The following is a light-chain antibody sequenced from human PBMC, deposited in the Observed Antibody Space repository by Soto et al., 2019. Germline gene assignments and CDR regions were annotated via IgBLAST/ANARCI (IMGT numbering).Light chain of an antibody. Sequence: QSVLTQPPSASGTPGQRVSISCFGSDSNIGSNTVNWYQHLPGAAPKLLLHSDNHRPSGVPDRFSGSRSGTSASLAISGLQSEDEADYFCAVWDDSLSGPVFGGGTKLTVL. CDR2: SDN. CDR3: AVWDDSLSGPV. V-gene: IGLV1-44*01. J-gene: IGLJ3*02. CDR1: DSNIGSNT.